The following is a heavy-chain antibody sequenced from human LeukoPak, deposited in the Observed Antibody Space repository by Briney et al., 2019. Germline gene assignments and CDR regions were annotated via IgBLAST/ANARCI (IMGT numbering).Heavy chain of an antibody. CDR3: AGDRATSYFDY. CDR2: IWYEGSNK. CDR1: GFIFSSYG. Sequence: GRSLRLSCAASGFIFSSYGMHWVRQAPGKGLEWVAFIWYEGSNKYYTDSVKGRFTISRDNSKNTLYLQMNSLRAEDTAVYYCAGDRATSYFDYWGQGALVTISS. J-gene: IGHJ4*02. D-gene: IGHD1-26*01. V-gene: IGHV3-33*01.